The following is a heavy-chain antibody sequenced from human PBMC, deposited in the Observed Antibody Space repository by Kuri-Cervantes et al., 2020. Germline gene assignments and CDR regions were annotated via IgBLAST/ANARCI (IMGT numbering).Heavy chain of an antibody. CDR2: IYYSGST. J-gene: IGHJ6*03. V-gene: IGHV4-39*01. Sequence: SETLSLTCTVSRGSISSRTYYWGWIRQPPGKGLEWIGSIYYSGSTYYNPSLKSRVTISVDTSKNQFSLKLSSVTAADTAVYYCARQIYYYDSSGYYVSFYYYYYMDVWGKGTTVTVSS. CDR3: ARQIYYYDSSGYYVSFYYYYYMDV. D-gene: IGHD3-22*01. CDR1: RGSISSRTYY.